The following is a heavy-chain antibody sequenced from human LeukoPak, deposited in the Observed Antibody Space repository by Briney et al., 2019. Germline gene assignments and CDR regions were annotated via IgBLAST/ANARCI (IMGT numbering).Heavy chain of an antibody. J-gene: IGHJ4*02. D-gene: IGHD2-2*02. CDR3: ARGYNGAPFDY. V-gene: IGHV3-13*01. CDR2: IGTAGGT. CDR1: GFTFSSYD. Sequence: GGSLRLSCAASGFTFSSYDMHWVRQATGKGLEWVSAIGTAGGTYYPGSVKGRFTISRENAKNSLYLQMNSLRAGDTAVYYCARGYNGAPFDYWGQGTLVTVSS.